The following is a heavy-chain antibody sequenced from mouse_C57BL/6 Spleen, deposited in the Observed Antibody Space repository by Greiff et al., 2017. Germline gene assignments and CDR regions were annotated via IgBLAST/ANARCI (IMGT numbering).Heavy chain of an antibody. CDR2: IYPGDGDT. J-gene: IGHJ4*01. Sequence: VQLQQSGPELVKPGASVKISCKASGYAFSSSWMNWVKQRPGKGLEWIGRIYPGDGDTNYNGKFKGKATLTADKSSSTAYMQLSSLTSEDSAVYFCARAYDGYSSYAMGYWGQGTSVTVSS. D-gene: IGHD2-3*01. CDR3: ARAYDGYSSYAMGY. V-gene: IGHV1-82*01. CDR1: GYAFSSSW.